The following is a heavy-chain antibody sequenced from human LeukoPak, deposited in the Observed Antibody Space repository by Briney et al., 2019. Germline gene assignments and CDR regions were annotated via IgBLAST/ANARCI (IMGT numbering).Heavy chain of an antibody. CDR2: IYYSGST. CDR3: ARRGSGYYRASYYFDY. J-gene: IGHJ4*02. V-gene: IGHV4-39*01. Sequence: SETLSLTCTVSGGSISSSSYYWGWIRQPPGKGLEWIGSIYYSGSTYYNPSLKSRVTISVDTSKNQFSLKLSSVTAADTAVYYCARRGSGYYRASYYFDYWGQGTLVTVSS. D-gene: IGHD3-3*01. CDR1: GGSISSSSYY.